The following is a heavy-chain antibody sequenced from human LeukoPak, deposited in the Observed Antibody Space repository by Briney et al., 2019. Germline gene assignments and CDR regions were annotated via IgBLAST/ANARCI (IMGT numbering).Heavy chain of an antibody. V-gene: IGHV3-7*01. CDR2: IKQDGSEK. D-gene: IGHD3-3*01. J-gene: IGHJ3*02. Sequence: GGSLRLSCAASGFTFSSYWMSWVRQAPGKGLEWVANIKQDGSEKYYVDSVKGRFTISRDNAKNSLYLQMNSLRAEDTAVYYCARGLRFLEWLSAGPDAFDIWGQGTMVTVSS. CDR3: ARGLRFLEWLSAGPDAFDI. CDR1: GFTFSSYW.